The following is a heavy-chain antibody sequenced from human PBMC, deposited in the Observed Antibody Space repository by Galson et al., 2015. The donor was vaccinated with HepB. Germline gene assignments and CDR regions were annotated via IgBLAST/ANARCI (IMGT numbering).Heavy chain of an antibody. J-gene: IGHJ4*02. CDR3: VRSGDFSGYSRR. CDR1: GFTFSGSA. D-gene: IGHD1-26*01. V-gene: IGHV3-73*01. Sequence: SLRLSCAASGFTFSGSAIHWVRQASGRGPEWVGHIRRKATNYAALDVPSLQGRFTISRDDSKNMAYLHMRSLKTDDTAVYYCVRSGDFSGYSRRWGQGTLVTVSS. CDR2: IRRKATNYAA.